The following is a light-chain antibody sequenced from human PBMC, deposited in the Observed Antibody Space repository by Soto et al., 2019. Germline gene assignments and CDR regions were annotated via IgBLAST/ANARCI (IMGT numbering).Light chain of an antibody. CDR2: DAT. V-gene: IGKV3-15*01. CDR1: QSVRSN. J-gene: IGKJ1*01. Sequence: EIVLTQSPGTLSLSPGERATLSCRASQSVRSNLDWYQQKPGQAPRLLIYDATTRATGIPARFNGSGSGTEFTLSISSLQSEDIAVYYCQQYNNVPTFGQGTKVDI. CDR3: QQYNNVPT.